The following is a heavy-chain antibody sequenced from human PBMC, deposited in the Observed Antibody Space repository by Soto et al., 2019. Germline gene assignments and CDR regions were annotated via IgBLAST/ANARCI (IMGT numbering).Heavy chain of an antibody. Sequence: GESLKISCKGSGYSFTNYWIGWVRQMPGKGLEWMGIIYPGDSDSRYSPPFQGQVTISADKSISTAYLQWSSLKASDTAMYYCATSGKLEGEKVYDAFDIWGQGTMVTVSS. CDR3: ATSGKLEGEKVYDAFDI. J-gene: IGHJ3*02. CDR2: IYPGDSDS. CDR1: GYSFTNYW. D-gene: IGHD3-10*01. V-gene: IGHV5-51*01.